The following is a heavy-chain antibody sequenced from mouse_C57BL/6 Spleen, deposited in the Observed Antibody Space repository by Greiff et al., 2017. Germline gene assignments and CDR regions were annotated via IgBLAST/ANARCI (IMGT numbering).Heavy chain of an antibody. D-gene: IGHD4-1*01. CDR2: ISYSGST. CDR1: GYSITSGYD. CDR3: ASNWDGYFDY. V-gene: IGHV3-1*01. J-gene: IGHJ2*01. Sequence: EVKLMESGPGMVKPSQSLSLTCTVTGYSITSGYDWHWIRHFPGNKLEWMGYISYSGSTNYNPSLKSRISITHDASKNHFFLKLNSVTTEDTATYYCASNWDGYFDYWGQGTTLTVSS.